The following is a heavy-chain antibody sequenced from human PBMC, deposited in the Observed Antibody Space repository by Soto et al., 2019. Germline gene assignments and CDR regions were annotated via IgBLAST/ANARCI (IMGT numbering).Heavy chain of an antibody. CDR1: GGSISSSSYY. D-gene: IGHD3-16*02. J-gene: IGHJ4*02. CDR2: IYYSGST. V-gene: IGHV4-39*01. Sequence: SETLSLTCTVSGGSISSSSYYWGWIRQPPGKGLEWIGSIYYSGSTYYNPSLKSRVTISVDTSKNQFSLKLSSVTAADTAVYYCARRGNDYIWGSYLLAFDYWGQGTLVTVSS. CDR3: ARRGNDYIWGSYLLAFDY.